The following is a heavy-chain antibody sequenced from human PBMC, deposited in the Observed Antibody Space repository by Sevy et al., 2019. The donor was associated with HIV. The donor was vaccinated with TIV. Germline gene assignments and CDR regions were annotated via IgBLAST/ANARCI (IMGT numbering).Heavy chain of an antibody. CDR1: GGSISNYY. V-gene: IGHV4-59*01. Sequence: SETLSLTCTVSGGSISNYYWNWIRQPPGKGLEWIGYIYYSGGTNYNPSLRSRVTMSAETSKNQFSLKLSFVTAADTAMYYCARGNSGSYGWFDPWGQGTLVTVSS. CDR3: ARGNSGSYGWFDP. D-gene: IGHD1-26*01. CDR2: IYYSGGT. J-gene: IGHJ5*02.